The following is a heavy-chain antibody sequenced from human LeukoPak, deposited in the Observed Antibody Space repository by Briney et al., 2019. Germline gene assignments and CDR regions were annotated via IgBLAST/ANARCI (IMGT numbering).Heavy chain of an antibody. CDR1: GGSINRYY. CDR2: IYSTGST. J-gene: IGHJ3*01. D-gene: IGHD1-26*01. CDR3: ARHLGAQSFIAFDF. V-gene: IGHV4-4*07. Sequence: PSETLSLTCTVSGGSINRYYWSWIRQPAGKGLEWIGRIYSTGSTNYNPSLKSRVTMSVDTSKNHFSLKLNSVTAADTAVYYCARHLGAQSFIAFDFWGQGTMVTVSS.